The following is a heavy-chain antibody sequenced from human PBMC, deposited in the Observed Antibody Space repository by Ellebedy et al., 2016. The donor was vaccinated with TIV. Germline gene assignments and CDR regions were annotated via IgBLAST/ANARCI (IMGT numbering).Heavy chain of an antibody. Sequence: PGGSLRLSCAASGYTFSDYSMNWVRQAPGKGLEWVSYVSSASSSIYYADSVKGRFTISRDNPKNSLYLQMHRLRDEDTAVYYRAKGRGGGSDSSAPKYYFDYWGLGTLVTVSS. CDR2: VSSASSSI. CDR3: AKGRGGGSDSSAPKYYFDY. CDR1: GYTFSDYS. D-gene: IGHD3-22*01. J-gene: IGHJ4*02. V-gene: IGHV3-48*02.